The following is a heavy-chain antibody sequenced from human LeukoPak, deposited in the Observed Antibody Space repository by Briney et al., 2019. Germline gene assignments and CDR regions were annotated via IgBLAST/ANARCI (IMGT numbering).Heavy chain of an antibody. CDR3: ARQDWSVPGLIIGDPFDY. CDR1: GGSISSNSYY. D-gene: IGHD3-10*01. Sequence: SETPSLTCTVSGGSISSNSYYWGWIRQPPGKGLEWIGSIYYSGSTYYNPSLKSRVTISVDTSKNQFSLKLSSVTAADTAVYYCARQDWSVPGLIIGDPFDYWGQGTLVTVSS. J-gene: IGHJ4*02. CDR2: IYYSGST. V-gene: IGHV4-39*01.